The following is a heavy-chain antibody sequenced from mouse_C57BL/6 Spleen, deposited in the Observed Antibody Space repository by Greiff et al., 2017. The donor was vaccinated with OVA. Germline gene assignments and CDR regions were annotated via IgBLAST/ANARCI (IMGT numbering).Heavy chain of an antibody. Sequence: EVHLVESGGGLVKPGGSLKLSCAASGFTFSDYGMHWVRQAPEKGLEWVAYISSGSSTIYYADTVKGRFTISRDNAKNTLFLQLTSLGSEDTAMYYCAGNAWFAYWGQGTLVTVSA. V-gene: IGHV5-17*01. CDR1: GFTFSDYG. CDR3: AGNAWFAY. J-gene: IGHJ3*01. CDR2: ISSGSSTI.